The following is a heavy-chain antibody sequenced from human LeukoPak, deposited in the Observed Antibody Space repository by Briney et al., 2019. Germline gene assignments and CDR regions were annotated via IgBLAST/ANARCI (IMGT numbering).Heavy chain of an antibody. J-gene: IGHJ4*02. V-gene: IGHV1-2*02. CDR3: ARGYDFWSGYYLFDY. D-gene: IGHD3-3*01. CDR1: GYTFTGYY. Sequence: ASVKVSCKASGYTFTGYYMHWVRQAPGQGLEWMGWINPNSGGTNYAQKFQGRVTMTRDTSISTAHMELSRLRSDDTAVYYCARGYDFWSGYYLFDYWGQGTLVTVSS. CDR2: INPNSGGT.